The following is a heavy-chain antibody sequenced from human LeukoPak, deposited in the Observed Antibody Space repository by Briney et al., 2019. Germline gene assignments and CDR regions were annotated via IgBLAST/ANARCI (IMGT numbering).Heavy chain of an antibody. Sequence: GGSLRLSCAASGFSFSIYAMSWVRQAPGKGLEWVSTVSDSSGSTYYADSVKGRFTISRDNSKNTLYLQMHSLRADDPAVYYCAKGGIAVSSPWGQGTLVTVSS. CDR1: GFSFSIYA. J-gene: IGHJ5*02. CDR3: AKGGIAVSSP. CDR2: VSDSSGST. V-gene: IGHV3-23*01. D-gene: IGHD6-19*01.